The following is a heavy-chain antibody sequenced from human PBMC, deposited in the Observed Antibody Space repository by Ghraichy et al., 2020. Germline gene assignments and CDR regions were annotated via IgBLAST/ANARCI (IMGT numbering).Heavy chain of an antibody. D-gene: IGHD6-13*01. Sequence: ASVKVSCKVSGYTLTELSMHWVRQAPGKGLEWMGGFDPEDGETIYAQKFQGRVTMTEDTSTDTAYMELSSLRSEDTAVYYCATEPLLTRLYSSSWYSKGFDPWGQGTLVTVSS. CDR2: FDPEDGET. CDR1: GYTLTELS. V-gene: IGHV1-24*01. J-gene: IGHJ5*02. CDR3: ATEPLLTRLYSSSWYSKGFDP.